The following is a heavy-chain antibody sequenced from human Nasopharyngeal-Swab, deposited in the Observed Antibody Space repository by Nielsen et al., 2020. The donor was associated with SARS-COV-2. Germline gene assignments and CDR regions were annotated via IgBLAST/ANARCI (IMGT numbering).Heavy chain of an antibody. CDR1: GFTFSDYY. D-gene: IGHD2-15*01. J-gene: IGHJ4*02. Sequence: GGSLRLSCAASGFTFSDYYTTWIRQAPGKGLDWVSYISSGSSYTNYADSVRGRFTISRDNAKNSLYLQMNSLRAEDTAIYYCARYSTYCSGGTCYNPLHYWGQGTLVTVSS. CDR2: ISSGSSYT. V-gene: IGHV3-11*06. CDR3: ARYSTYCSGGTCYNPLHY.